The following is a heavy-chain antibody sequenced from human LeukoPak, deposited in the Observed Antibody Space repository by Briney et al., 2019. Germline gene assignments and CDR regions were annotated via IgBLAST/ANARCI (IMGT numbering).Heavy chain of an antibody. V-gene: IGHV4-59*01. CDR1: GGSISSYY. CDR2: IYYSGGT. D-gene: IGHD2-15*01. Sequence: SETLSLTCTVSGGSISSYYWSWIRQPPGKGLEWIGYIYYSGGTNYNPSLKSRVTISVDTSKNQFSLKLSSVTAADTAVYYCARDHLYRYCSGGNCLPDAFVIWGQGTMVTVSS. J-gene: IGHJ3*02. CDR3: ARDHLYRYCSGGNCLPDAFVI.